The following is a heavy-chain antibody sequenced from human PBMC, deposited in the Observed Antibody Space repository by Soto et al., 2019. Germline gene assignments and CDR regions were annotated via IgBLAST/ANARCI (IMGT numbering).Heavy chain of an antibody. CDR1: GFTLSTYA. CDR3: AKDDRYFDWLLSNWSHGGAFDI. CDR2: ISGSGSST. Sequence: GGSLRLACGAAGFTLSTYAMSWVRQAPGKGLEWVSAISGSGSSTYYADSVRGRFTISRDNSKNTLYLQMNSLRAEDTAVYYCAKDDRYFDWLLSNWSHGGAFDIWGQGTMVTVSS. D-gene: IGHD3-9*01. J-gene: IGHJ3*02. V-gene: IGHV3-23*01.